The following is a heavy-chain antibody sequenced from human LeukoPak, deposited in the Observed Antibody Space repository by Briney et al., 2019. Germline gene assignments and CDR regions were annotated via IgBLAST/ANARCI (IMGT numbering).Heavy chain of an antibody. J-gene: IGHJ6*03. CDR3: ARSPPSTGMRRYYYDSSGALHYYMDV. D-gene: IGHD3-22*01. Sequence: SVKVSCKASGYTFTSYGISWVRQAPGQGLEWMGGIIPIFGTANYAQKFQGRVTITTDESTSTAYMELSSLRSEDTAVYYCARSPPSTGMRRYYYDSSGALHYYMDVWGKGTTVTVSS. V-gene: IGHV1-69*05. CDR1: GYTFTSYG. CDR2: IIPIFGTA.